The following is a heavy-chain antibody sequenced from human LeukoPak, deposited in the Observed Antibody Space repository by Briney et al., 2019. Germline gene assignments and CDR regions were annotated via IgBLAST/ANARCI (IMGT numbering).Heavy chain of an antibody. CDR2: ISGSGSNT. V-gene: IGHV3-23*01. CDR3: AKIGGNVVF. J-gene: IGHJ4*02. CDR1: AFTFSSYW. D-gene: IGHD4-23*01. Sequence: PGGSLRLSCGASAFTFSSYWMSWVRQAPGKGLEWVSSISGSGSNTHYADSVKGRFTISRDNSKNTLYLQMNSLRAEDTAVYYCAKIGGNVVFWGQGTLVTVSS.